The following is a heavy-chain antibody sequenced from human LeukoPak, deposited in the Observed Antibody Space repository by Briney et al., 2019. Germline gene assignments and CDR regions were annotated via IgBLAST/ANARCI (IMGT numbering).Heavy chain of an antibody. D-gene: IGHD3-16*01. J-gene: IGHJ4*02. CDR3: ARDLYGSLSYGLDT. CDR2: INSNTGGR. CDR1: GYNFLAHY. V-gene: IGHV1-2*02. Sequence: ASVKVSCKTSGYNFLAHYIHWVRQAPGQGLEWMGWINSNTGGRMLAQKFEGGVSSTRDTATTTAYLEVSRLTGDDTAVYFCARDLYGSLSYGLDTWGQGTLVIVSS.